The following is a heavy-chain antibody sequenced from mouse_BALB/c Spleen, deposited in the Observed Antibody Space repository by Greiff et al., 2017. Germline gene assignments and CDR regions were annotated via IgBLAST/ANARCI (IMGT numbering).Heavy chain of an antibody. CDR2: IYPGDGDT. Sequence: VKVVESGAELARPGASVKLSCKASGYTFTSYWMQWVKQRPGQGLEWIGAIYPGDGDTRYTQKFKGKATLTADKSSSTAYMQLSSLASEDSAVYYCARKGLHGAMDYWGQGTSVTVSS. CDR3: ARKGLHGAMDY. D-gene: IGHD2-13*01. V-gene: IGHV1-87*01. J-gene: IGHJ4*01. CDR1: GYTFTSYW.